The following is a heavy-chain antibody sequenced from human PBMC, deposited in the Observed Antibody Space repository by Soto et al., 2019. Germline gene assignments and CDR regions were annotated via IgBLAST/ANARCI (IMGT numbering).Heavy chain of an antibody. CDR3: AHSGLRGSSGFYSPRFDH. V-gene: IGHV2-5*02. J-gene: IGHJ4*02. CDR2: IYWEDDK. CDR1: GFSLSASGVA. D-gene: IGHD3-22*01. Sequence: SGPTLVNPTQTLTLTCTFSGFSLSASGVAVGWIRQPPGNALEWLALIYWEDDKRYSPSLKSRLTITKDTSKNQVLLTMTDMDPVDTAAYFCAHSGLRGSSGFYSPRFDHWGQGTLVTVSS.